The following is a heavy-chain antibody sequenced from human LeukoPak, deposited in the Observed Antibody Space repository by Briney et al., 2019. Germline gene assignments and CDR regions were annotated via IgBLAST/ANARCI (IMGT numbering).Heavy chain of an antibody. Sequence: GGSLRLSCAASGFTFRTYAMSWVRQPPGKGLEWVSAISGSGGSTYYADSVKGRFTISRDNSKNTLYLQMNSLRAEDTAVYYCAKSNPYSSSWYGSVSRPSDYWGQGTLVTVSS. CDR2: ISGSGGST. D-gene: IGHD6-13*01. V-gene: IGHV3-23*01. J-gene: IGHJ4*02. CDR1: GFTFRTYA. CDR3: AKSNPYSSSWYGSVSRPSDY.